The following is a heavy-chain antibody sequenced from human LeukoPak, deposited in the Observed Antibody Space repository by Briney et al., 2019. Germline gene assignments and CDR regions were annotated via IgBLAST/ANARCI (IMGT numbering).Heavy chain of an antibody. CDR1: GFTFSDYN. Sequence: PGGSLRLSCAASGFTFSDYNMRWIRQAPGKGLEWVSAITSSGGSTYYADSVKGRFTISRDSSKNTLFLQMNSLRVEDTAVYYCAKDRLDYWGQGTLVTVSS. V-gene: IGHV3-23*01. J-gene: IGHJ4*02. CDR2: ITSSGGST. CDR3: AKDRLDY.